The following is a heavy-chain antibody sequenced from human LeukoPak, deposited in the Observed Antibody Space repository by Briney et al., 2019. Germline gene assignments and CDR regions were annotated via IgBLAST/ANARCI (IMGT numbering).Heavy chain of an antibody. Sequence: ASVKVSCKASGGTFSSYAISCVRQAPGQGLEWMGGIIPIFGTANYAQKFQGRVTITTDESTSTAYMELSSLRSEDTAVYYCARSSGSYENWFDPWGQGTLVTVSS. CDR1: GGTFSSYA. CDR2: IIPIFGTA. V-gene: IGHV1-69*05. CDR3: ARSSGSYENWFDP. D-gene: IGHD1-26*01. J-gene: IGHJ5*02.